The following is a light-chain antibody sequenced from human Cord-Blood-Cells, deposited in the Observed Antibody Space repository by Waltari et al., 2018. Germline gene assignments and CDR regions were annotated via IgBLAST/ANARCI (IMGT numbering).Light chain of an antibody. J-gene: IGLJ3*02. V-gene: IGLV2-14*03. CDR1: SSDVAGYKY. CDR3: SSYTSSSTWV. CDR2: DVS. Sequence: SALTQPASVSGSPGQSITISCTGTSSDVAGYKYVSWYHQHPGKAPKLMIYDVSTRPSGVSNRFSGSKSGNTASRTISGLQAEDDADYYCSSYTSSSTWVFGGGTKLTVL.